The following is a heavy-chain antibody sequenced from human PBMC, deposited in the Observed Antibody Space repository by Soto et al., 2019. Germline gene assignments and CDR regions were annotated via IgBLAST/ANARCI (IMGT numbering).Heavy chain of an antibody. J-gene: IGHJ3*02. Sequence: VPLPESGPGLVKPSGTLSLTCAVSSGSISSNNWWSWVRQPPGKGLEWIGYTTHSVSTNHQPPPKTRVAITLDHANSQCPLNLRSGTAAHSAWYNFAALNQSVELWRTFYIWVLWRTVTVPS. D-gene: IGHD2-21*01. V-gene: IGHV4-4*02. CDR3: AALNQSVELWRTFYI. CDR2: TTHSVST. CDR1: SGSISSNNW.